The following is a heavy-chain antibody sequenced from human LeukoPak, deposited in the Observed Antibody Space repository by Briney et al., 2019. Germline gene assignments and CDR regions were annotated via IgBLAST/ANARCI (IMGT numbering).Heavy chain of an antibody. CDR1: GDSISRNY. V-gene: IGHV4-59*08. CDR3: ARSQRITMVRGVRGPNWFDP. D-gene: IGHD3-10*01. CDR2: VYYSGST. Sequence: PSETLSLTCTVSGDSISRNYWTWIRQPPGKGLEWIGYVYYSGSTNYNPSLRSRVSISLDTSKNQFSLKLSSVTAADTAVYYCARSQRITMVRGVRGPNWFDPWGQGTLVTVSS. J-gene: IGHJ5*02.